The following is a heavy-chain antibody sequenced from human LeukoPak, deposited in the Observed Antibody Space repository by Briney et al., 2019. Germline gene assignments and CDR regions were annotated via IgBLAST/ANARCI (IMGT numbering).Heavy chain of an antibody. CDR3: ARPYYYSSGSLPY. Sequence: GGSLRLSCSVSGFIFRDFSMSWVRQAPGKGLEWVAKMNEYGSEIFYVDSVKGRFTISRDNGKNSLYLQMNSLRAEDTAVYYCARPYYYSSGSLPYWGQGTLVTVSS. CDR1: GFIFRDFS. D-gene: IGHD3-10*01. CDR2: MNEYGSEI. V-gene: IGHV3-7*01. J-gene: IGHJ4*02.